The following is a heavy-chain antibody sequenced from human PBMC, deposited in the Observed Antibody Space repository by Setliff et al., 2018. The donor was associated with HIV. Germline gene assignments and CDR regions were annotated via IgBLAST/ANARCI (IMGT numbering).Heavy chain of an antibody. V-gene: IGHV1-69*04. CDR3: ARVPPYYDSSGYYEYYYYGMDV. CDR2: IFPILAIT. Sequence: VASVKVSCKASGGTFSTYAVSWVRQAPGQGLEWMGSIFPILAITNYAQKFQGRVTITADESTSTAYMELSSLRSEDTAVYYCARVPPYYDSSGYYEYYYYGMDVWGQGTTVTVSS. J-gene: IGHJ6*02. D-gene: IGHD3-22*01. CDR1: GGTFSTYA.